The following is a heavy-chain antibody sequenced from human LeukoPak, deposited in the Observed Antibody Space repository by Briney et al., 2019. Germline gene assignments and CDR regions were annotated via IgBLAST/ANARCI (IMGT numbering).Heavy chain of an antibody. CDR3: ARDREHYFDY. CDR2: INPISGGT. D-gene: IGHD1-26*01. CDR1: GYTFTGYY. Sequence: ASVKVSCKTSGYTFTGYYIHWVRQAPGQGLEWMGWINPISGGTNYAQKFQDRVTMTRATSISTAYMELSRLRSDDTAIYYWARDREHYFDYWGQGTLVTVSS. V-gene: IGHV1-2*02. J-gene: IGHJ4*02.